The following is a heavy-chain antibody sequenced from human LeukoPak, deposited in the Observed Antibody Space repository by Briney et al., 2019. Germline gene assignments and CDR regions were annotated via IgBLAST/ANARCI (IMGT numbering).Heavy chain of an antibody. CDR2: ISGSGGST. CDR3: AKDFEGSTRCSFDY. D-gene: IGHD2-2*01. J-gene: IGHJ4*02. CDR1: GFTFSSYA. Sequence: PGGSLRLSCAASGFTFSSYAMSWVRQAPGKGLEWVSAISGSGGSTYYADSVKGRFTISRDDSKNTLYLQMNSLRAEDTAVYYCAKDFEGSTRCSFDYWGQGTLVTVSS. V-gene: IGHV3-23*01.